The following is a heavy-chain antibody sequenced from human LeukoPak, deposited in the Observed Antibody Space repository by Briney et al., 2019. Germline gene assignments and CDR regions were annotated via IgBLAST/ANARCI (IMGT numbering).Heavy chain of an antibody. Sequence: ASVKVPCKASGYTFTSYYMHWVRQAPGQGLEWMGIINPSGGSTSYAQKFQGRVTMTRDMSTSTVYMELSSLRSEDTAVYYCARDALYTGMHYWGQGTLVTVSS. CDR3: ARDALYTGMHY. CDR1: GYTFTSYY. V-gene: IGHV1-46*01. J-gene: IGHJ4*02. CDR2: INPSGGST.